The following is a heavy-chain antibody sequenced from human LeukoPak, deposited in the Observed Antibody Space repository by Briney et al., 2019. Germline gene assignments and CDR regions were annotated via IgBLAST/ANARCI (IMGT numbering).Heavy chain of an antibody. CDR3: AKDDYYDTSGYRD. D-gene: IGHD3-22*01. CDR2: ISGSGGTT. V-gene: IGHV3-23*01. CDR1: GFTSSSYA. J-gene: IGHJ4*02. Sequence: PGGSLRLSCEASGFTSSSYAMGWVRQAPGKGLEWVSAISGSGGTTYYADSVKGRFTISRDNSKNTLYLQMNSLRAEDTAVYYCAKDDYYDTSGYRDWGQGTLVTVSS.